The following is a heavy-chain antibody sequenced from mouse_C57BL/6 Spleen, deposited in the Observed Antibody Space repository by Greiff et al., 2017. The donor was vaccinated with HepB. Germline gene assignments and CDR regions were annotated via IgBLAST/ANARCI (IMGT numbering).Heavy chain of an antibody. Sequence: EVQLVESGGDLVKPGGSLKLSCAASGFTFSSYGMSWVRQTPDKRLEWVATISSGGSYTYYPDSVKGRFTISRDNAKNTLYLQMSSLKSEDTAMYYCTRGNYYGSSPYAMDYWGQGTSVTVSS. V-gene: IGHV5-6*01. D-gene: IGHD1-1*01. CDR3: TRGNYYGSSPYAMDY. J-gene: IGHJ4*01. CDR2: ISSGGSYT. CDR1: GFTFSSYG.